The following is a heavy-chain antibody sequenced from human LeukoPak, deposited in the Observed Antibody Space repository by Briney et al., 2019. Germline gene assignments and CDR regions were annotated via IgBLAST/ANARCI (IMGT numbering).Heavy chain of an antibody. Sequence: SETLSLTCTVSGGSISSGGYYWSWIRQHPGKGLERIGYIYYSGSTYYNPSLKSRVTISVDTSKNQFSLKLSSVTAADTAVYYCARDRGGSYEYYFDYWGQGTLVTVSS. CDR1: GGSISSGGYY. D-gene: IGHD1-26*01. J-gene: IGHJ4*02. CDR3: ARDRGGSYEYYFDY. V-gene: IGHV4-31*03. CDR2: IYYSGST.